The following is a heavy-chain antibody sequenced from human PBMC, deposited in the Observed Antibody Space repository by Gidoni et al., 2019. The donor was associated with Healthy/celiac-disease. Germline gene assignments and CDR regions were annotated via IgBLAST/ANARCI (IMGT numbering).Heavy chain of an antibody. CDR3: ASVYGSGSYSGDY. Sequence: QVQLQQWGAGLLKPSETLSLTCAVYGGSFSGYYWSWIRQPPGKGLEWIGEINHSGSTNYNPSLKSRVTISVDTSKNQFSLKLSSVTAADTAVYYCASVYGSGSYSGDYWGQGTLVTVSS. CDR1: GGSFSGYY. V-gene: IGHV4-34*01. J-gene: IGHJ4*02. CDR2: INHSGST. D-gene: IGHD3-10*01.